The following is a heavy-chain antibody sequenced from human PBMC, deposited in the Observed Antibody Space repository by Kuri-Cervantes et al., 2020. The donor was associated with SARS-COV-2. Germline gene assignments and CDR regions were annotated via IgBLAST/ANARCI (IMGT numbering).Heavy chain of an antibody. CDR2: INPDGSYT. D-gene: IGHD2-2*01. Sequence: GESLKISCAASGFTFSGHWIHWVRQAPGKGLVWVSRINPDGSYTNNADSVKGRFTLSRDNAKNMLFLQMNSLRAEDTAVYYCARIVVLAAIGYWGQGTLVTVSS. V-gene: IGHV3-74*01. J-gene: IGHJ4*02. CDR3: ARIVVLAAIGY. CDR1: GFTFSGHW.